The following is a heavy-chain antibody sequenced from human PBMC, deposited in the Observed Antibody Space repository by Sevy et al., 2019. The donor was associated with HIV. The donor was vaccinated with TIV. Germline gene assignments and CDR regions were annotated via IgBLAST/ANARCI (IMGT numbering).Heavy chain of an antibody. CDR1: GFTVSDAW. V-gene: IGHV3-15*01. Sequence: GGFLRLSCGASGFTVSDAWMSWVRQAPGKGLEWVGRIKSKSDGGTTDYVAPVKGRFTISRDDSKNTLYLQMSSLKTEDTAVYYCTTAPGVTIFGVVKDYWGQGTLVTVSS. J-gene: IGHJ4*02. CDR3: TTAPGVTIFGVVKDY. CDR2: IKSKSDGGTT. D-gene: IGHD3-3*01.